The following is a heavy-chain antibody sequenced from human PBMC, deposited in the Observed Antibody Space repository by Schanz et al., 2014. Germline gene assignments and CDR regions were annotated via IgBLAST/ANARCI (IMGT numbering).Heavy chain of an antibody. Sequence: EVQLVESGGGLVKPGGFLRLSCAASGFTFSDAWMSWVRQAPGKGLEWVGRIKSKFDGATTDYVAPVKGRFSISRDDSTNTLYLQMSSLKMEDTAVYYCTTGQLWSGRGFDLWGQGALVTVSS. CDR2: IKSKFDGATT. CDR1: GFTFSDAW. J-gene: IGHJ5*02. D-gene: IGHD3-10*01. CDR3: TTGQLWSGRGFDL. V-gene: IGHV3-15*01.